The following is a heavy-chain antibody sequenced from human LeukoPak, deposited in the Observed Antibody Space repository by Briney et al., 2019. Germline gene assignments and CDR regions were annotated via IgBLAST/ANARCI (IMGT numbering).Heavy chain of an antibody. Sequence: GGSLRLSCAASGFTFDDYGMSWVRRAPGKGLELVSCINWNGGCTGYAYSLLCRFTIFSDISMYPLYLQIVSLRGDDTAVYYCAKASGRPIRSFYHYYMDVWGKGTTVIVPS. CDR1: GFTFDDYG. CDR2: INWNGGCT. D-gene: IGHD6-6*01. J-gene: IGHJ6*03. V-gene: IGHV3-20*04. CDR3: AKASGRPIRSFYHYYMDV.